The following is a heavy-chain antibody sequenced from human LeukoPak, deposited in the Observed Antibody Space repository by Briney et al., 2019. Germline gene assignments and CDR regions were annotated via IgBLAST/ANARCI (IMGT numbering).Heavy chain of an antibody. D-gene: IGHD3-10*01. J-gene: IGHJ4*02. CDR3: ARCNRTYYYGSGSYFGY. CDR1: GGSFSGYY. V-gene: IGHV4-34*01. CDR2: INHSGST. Sequence: SETLSLTCAVYGGSFSGYYWSWIRQPPGKGLEWIGEINHSGSTNYNPSLKSRVTISVDTSKNQFSLKLSSVTAADTAVYYCARCNRTYYYGSGSYFGYWGQGTLVTVSS.